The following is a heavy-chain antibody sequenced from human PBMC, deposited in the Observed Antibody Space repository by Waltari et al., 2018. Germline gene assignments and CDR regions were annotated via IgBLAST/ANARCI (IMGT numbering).Heavy chain of an antibody. CDR2: ISPDGREK. CDR1: GFTVCTSW. Sequence: EVQLVESGGDLVQPGGSLRLSCAASGFTVCTSWMDWVRQAPGKGLEWVANISPDGREKSYVDSVEGRFTISRDNAKNSLYLQMNSLRADDTAVYYCSRSLDDWGQGSTVTVSS. J-gene: IGHJ6*02. CDR3: SRSLDD. V-gene: IGHV3-7*01.